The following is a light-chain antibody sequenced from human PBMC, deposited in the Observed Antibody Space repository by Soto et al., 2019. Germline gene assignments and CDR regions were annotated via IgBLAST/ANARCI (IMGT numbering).Light chain of an antibody. CDR2: RIS. CDR1: QRLVHYDGNTY. J-gene: IGKJ3*01. CDR3: MHATQFPFT. V-gene: IGKV2-24*01. Sequence: DIVMTQTPLSSPVTLGQPASISCRSSQRLVHYDGNTYLIWLQPRPCQPPRLLISRISTRATRVPARFSGSGSGSAFSLKISRVDAEDVCVYDCMHATQFPFTFGPTTKIDIE.